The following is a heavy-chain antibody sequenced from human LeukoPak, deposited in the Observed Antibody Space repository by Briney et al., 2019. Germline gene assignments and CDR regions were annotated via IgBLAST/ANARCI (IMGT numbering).Heavy chain of an antibody. Sequence: GESLKISCKGSGYSFMTYWIAWVRQMPGKGLEWMGIIYPGDSDTRYSPSFQGQVTISADKSISTACLQWSSLKASDTAMYFCARQKDSSTWYEIFDYWGQGTLVTVSS. J-gene: IGHJ4*02. CDR1: GYSFMTYW. D-gene: IGHD6-13*01. CDR3: ARQKDSSTWYEIFDY. V-gene: IGHV5-51*01. CDR2: IYPGDSDT.